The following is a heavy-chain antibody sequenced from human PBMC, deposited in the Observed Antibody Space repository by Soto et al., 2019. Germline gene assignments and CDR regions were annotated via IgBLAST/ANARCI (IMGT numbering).Heavy chain of an antibody. CDR1: GFTFSSYA. Sequence: PGGSLRLSCAASGFTFSSYAMHWVRQAPGKGLEWVAVISYDGSNKYYADSVKGRFTISRDNSKNTLYLQMNSLRAEDTAVYYCARGIAVAGPIDYWGQGTLVTVSS. D-gene: IGHD6-19*01. J-gene: IGHJ4*02. CDR3: ARGIAVAGPIDY. CDR2: ISYDGSNK. V-gene: IGHV3-30-3*01.